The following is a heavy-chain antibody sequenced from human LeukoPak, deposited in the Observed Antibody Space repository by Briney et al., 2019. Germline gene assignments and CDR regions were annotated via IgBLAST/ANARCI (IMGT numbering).Heavy chain of an antibody. CDR2: TYTGGNS. CDR1: GFTVSSIH. CDR3: ARGGRGSAAVVAPRSFDI. V-gene: IGHV3-53*01. J-gene: IGHJ3*02. Sequence: GGSLRLSCAASGFTVSSIHMVWVRQAPGKGLEWVSVTYTGGNSYYADSVKGRFIISRDISKDTLYLQMNSLRAEDSALYYCARGGRGSAAVVAPRSFDIWGQGTMVTVSS. D-gene: IGHD3-22*01.